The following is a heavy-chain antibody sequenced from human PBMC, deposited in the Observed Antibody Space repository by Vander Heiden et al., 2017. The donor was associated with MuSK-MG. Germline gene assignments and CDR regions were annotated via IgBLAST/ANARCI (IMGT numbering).Heavy chain of an antibody. Sequence: QVQLQESGPGLVKPSQTLSLTCTVSGGSISSGDYYWSWIRQPPGKGLEWIGYIYYSGSTYYNPSLKSRVTISVDTSKNQFSLKLSSVTAADTAVYYCARGDSSSWKQDYFDDWGQGTLVTVSS. J-gene: IGHJ4*02. CDR2: IYYSGST. CDR3: ARGDSSSWKQDYFDD. V-gene: IGHV4-30-4*01. D-gene: IGHD6-13*01. CDR1: GGSISSGDYY.